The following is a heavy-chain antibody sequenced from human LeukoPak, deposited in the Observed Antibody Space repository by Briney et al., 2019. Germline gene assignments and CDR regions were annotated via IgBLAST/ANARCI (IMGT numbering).Heavy chain of an antibody. D-gene: IGHD2-21*01. CDR2: IWYDGSNK. V-gene: IGHV3-33*06. CDR1: GFTFSSYG. CDR3: AKDVISQYYFDY. J-gene: IGHJ4*02. Sequence: GGSLRLSCAASGFTFSSYGMHWVRQAPGKGLEWVAVIWYDGSNKYYAHSVKGRFTVSRDNSKNTLYLQMNSLRAEDTAVYYCAKDVISQYYFDYWGPGTLVTVSS.